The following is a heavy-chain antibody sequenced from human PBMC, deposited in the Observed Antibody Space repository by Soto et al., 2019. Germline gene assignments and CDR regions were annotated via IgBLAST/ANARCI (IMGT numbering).Heavy chain of an antibody. Sequence: EVQLVESGGGLVKPGGSLRLSCAASGFTFSSYSMNWVRQAPGKGLEWVSSISSSSSYIYYADSVKGRFTIPRDNAKNSLYLQMNSLRAEDTAVYYCARDGIVGATADYWGQGTLVTVSS. D-gene: IGHD1-26*01. CDR2: ISSSSSYI. J-gene: IGHJ4*02. CDR3: ARDGIVGATADY. V-gene: IGHV3-21*01. CDR1: GFTFSSYS.